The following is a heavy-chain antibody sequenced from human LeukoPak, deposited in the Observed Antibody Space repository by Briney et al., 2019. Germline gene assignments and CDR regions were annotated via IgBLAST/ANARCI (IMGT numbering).Heavy chain of an antibody. CDR2: IRSKAYGGTT. CDR3: TRDDYCSGGSCYFY. D-gene: IGHD2-15*01. V-gene: IGHV3-49*03. CDR1: GFTFGDYA. Sequence: GGSLRLSCTASGFTFGDYAISWFRQAPGKGLEWVGFIRSKAYGGTTEYAASVKGRFTTSRDDSKSIAYLQMNSLKTEDTAVYYCTRDDYCSGGSCYFYWGQGTLVTVSS. J-gene: IGHJ4*02.